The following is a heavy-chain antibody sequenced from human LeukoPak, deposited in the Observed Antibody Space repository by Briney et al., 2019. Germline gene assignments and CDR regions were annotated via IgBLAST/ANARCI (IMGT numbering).Heavy chain of an antibody. CDR3: ARVRFSSGWYIAFDM. J-gene: IGHJ3*02. CDR2: INPSGGST. Sequence: GASVKVSCKASGYTFTSYYVHWVRQAPGQGLEWMGIINPSGGSTTYAQNFQGRITMTRDTSTSTVYMELSSLRSEDTAVYYCARVRFSSGWYIAFDMWAKGQWSPSLQ. CDR1: GYTFTSYY. D-gene: IGHD6-19*01. V-gene: IGHV1-46*01.